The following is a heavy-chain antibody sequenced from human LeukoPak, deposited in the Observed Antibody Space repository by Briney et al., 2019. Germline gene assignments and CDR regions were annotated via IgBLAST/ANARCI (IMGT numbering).Heavy chain of an antibody. Sequence: GGSLRLSCAASGFSFSSYGMHWVRQAPGKGLEGVAFIRYDGSHKYYADSVKGRFTISRDNSKNTLYLQMNSLRAEDTAVYYCAKDHYDYVWGSYPGYYYYYYMDVWGKGTTVTISS. J-gene: IGHJ6*03. V-gene: IGHV3-30*02. CDR3: AKDHYDYVWGSYPGYYYYYYMDV. D-gene: IGHD3-16*02. CDR2: IRYDGSHK. CDR1: GFSFSSYG.